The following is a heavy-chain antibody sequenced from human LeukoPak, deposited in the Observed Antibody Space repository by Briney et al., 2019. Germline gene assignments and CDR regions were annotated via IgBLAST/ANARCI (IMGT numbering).Heavy chain of an antibody. CDR3: ARPAATGTNNGPEKY. D-gene: IGHD1-26*01. CDR1: GFTFSGYY. Sequence: GGSLRLSCAASGFTFSGYYMTWIRQAPGKGLEWISFISGTGYTIYYTDSVRGRFTISRDNAKNSLYLQMNSLRAEDTAVYYCARPAATGTNNGPEKYWGQGTLVTVSS. CDR2: ISGTGYTI. V-gene: IGHV3-11*01. J-gene: IGHJ4*02.